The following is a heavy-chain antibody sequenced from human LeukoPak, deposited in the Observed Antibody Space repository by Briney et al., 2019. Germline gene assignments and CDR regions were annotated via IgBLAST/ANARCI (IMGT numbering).Heavy chain of an antibody. CDR3: ARGVYNLALVFDY. Sequence: SETLSLTCTVSGGSISSGSYYWTWIRQPAGKGLEWIGRIYSSGSTYYNPSLKTRVTVSSDTSKNQFSLNLSSVTATDTAVYYCARGVYNLALVFDYWGQGSLVTVSS. J-gene: IGHJ4*02. V-gene: IGHV4-61*02. D-gene: IGHD5-24*01. CDR1: GGSISSGSYY. CDR2: IYSSGST.